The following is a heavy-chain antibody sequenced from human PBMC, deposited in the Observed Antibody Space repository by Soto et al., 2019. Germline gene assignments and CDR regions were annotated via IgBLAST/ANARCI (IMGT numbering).Heavy chain of an antibody. Sequence: SVKVSCKASGGTFSSYAISWVRQAPGQGLEWMGGIIPIFGTANYAQKFQGRVTITADESTSTAYMELSSLRSEDTAVYYCARGYYYDSSGVTNWFDPWGQGTLVTVSS. CDR1: GGTFSSYA. V-gene: IGHV1-69*13. J-gene: IGHJ5*02. D-gene: IGHD3-22*01. CDR2: IIPIFGTA. CDR3: ARGYYYDSSGVTNWFDP.